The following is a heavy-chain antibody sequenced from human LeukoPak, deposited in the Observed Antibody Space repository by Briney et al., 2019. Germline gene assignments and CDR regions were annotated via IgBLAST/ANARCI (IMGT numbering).Heavy chain of an antibody. CDR1: GYTFTNYW. CDR3: ARREGTGFDS. Sequence: GESLKISCKGSGYTFTNYWIGWVRQMPGKGLEWMGIIYPGDSDTIYSASFQGQVTISVDKSISTAYLQWNSLKASDTAMYYCARREGTGFDSWGQGTLVTVSS. D-gene: IGHD3/OR15-3a*01. CDR2: IYPGDSDT. J-gene: IGHJ5*01. V-gene: IGHV5-51*01.